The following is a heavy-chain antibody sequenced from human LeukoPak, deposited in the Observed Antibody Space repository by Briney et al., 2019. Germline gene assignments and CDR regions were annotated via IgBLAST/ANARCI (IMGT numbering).Heavy chain of an antibody. Sequence: PGGSLRLSCAASGFTFTSFGMSWVRQAPGKGLEWVSTISGSGGSTYYADSVKGRFTISRDNAKNSLYLQMNSLRAEDTAVYYCARVGIAAAGIRAFDIWGQGTMVTVSS. CDR2: ISGSGGST. J-gene: IGHJ3*02. CDR3: ARVGIAAAGIRAFDI. CDR1: GFTFTSFG. D-gene: IGHD6-13*01. V-gene: IGHV3-23*01.